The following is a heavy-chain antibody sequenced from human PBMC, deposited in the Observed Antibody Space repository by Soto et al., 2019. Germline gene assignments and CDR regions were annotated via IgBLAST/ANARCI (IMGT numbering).Heavy chain of an antibody. CDR2: IYYSGST. D-gene: IGHD2-15*01. CDR3: AGIVVVVAGWFDP. J-gene: IGHJ5*02. V-gene: IGHV4-39*01. Sequence: QLQLQESGPGLVKPSETLSLTCTVSGGSISSSSYYWGWIRQPPGKGLEWIGSIYYSGSTYYNPSLKSRVTIAVETSKNQFSLKLSSVTAADTAVYYCAGIVVVVAGWFDPWGQGTLVTVSS. CDR1: GGSISSSSYY.